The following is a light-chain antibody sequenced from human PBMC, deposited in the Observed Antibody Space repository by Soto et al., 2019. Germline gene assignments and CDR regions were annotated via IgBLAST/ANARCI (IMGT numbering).Light chain of an antibody. CDR2: DVS. CDR3: QQRGSWPWT. Sequence: ETVLTQSPATLSLSPGERAALSCRASQSVGRYLAWYQQKPGQVPRLLIYDVSNRATGIPARYSGSGSGTDFTITISSLEPEDFAVYYCQQRGSWPWTFGQGTKVEIK. J-gene: IGKJ1*01. V-gene: IGKV3-11*01. CDR1: QSVGRY.